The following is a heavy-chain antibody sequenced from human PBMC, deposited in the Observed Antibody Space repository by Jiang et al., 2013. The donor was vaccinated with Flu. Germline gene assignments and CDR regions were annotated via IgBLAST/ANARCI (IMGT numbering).Heavy chain of an antibody. CDR2: SIIWEH. D-gene: IGHD3-22*01. V-gene: IGHV4-39*01. J-gene: IGHJ4*02. CDR3: ARLVVGDSSGYYPG. CDR1: Y. Sequence: YWGWIRQPPGRGWSGLGVSIIWEHLLQPSLKSRVTISVDTSKNQFSLKLSSVTAADTAVYYCARLVVGDSSGYYPGWGQGTLVTVSS.